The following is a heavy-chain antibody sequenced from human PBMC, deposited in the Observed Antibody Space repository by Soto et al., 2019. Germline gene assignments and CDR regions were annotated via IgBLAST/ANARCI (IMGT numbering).Heavy chain of an antibody. V-gene: IGHV4-59*01. J-gene: IGHJ4*02. CDR2: IYHRGTT. D-gene: IGHD3-10*01. CDR1: GGSISIYY. CDR3: ARAIRRGGGFDY. Sequence: QVQLQESGPGLVKPSETLSLTCTVSGGSISIYYWGWIRQPPGKGLEWIGYIYHRGTTNYSPSLKSGVTISADMSKNQFSLKLSSVTAADTAVYYCARAIRRGGGFDYWGQGTLVTVSS.